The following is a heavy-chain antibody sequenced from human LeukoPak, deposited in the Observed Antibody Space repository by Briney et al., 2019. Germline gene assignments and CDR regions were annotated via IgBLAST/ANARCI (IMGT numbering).Heavy chain of an antibody. Sequence: SETLSLTCTVSGGSISSYYWSWIRQPPGKGLEWIGYIYYSGSTNYNPSLKSRVTISVDTSKNQFSLKLNSVTAADTAVYYCARDPRGGTSRDNWFDPWGQGTLVSVSS. V-gene: IGHV4-59*01. D-gene: IGHD1-1*01. CDR1: GGSISSYY. CDR2: IYYSGST. J-gene: IGHJ5*02. CDR3: ARDPRGGTSRDNWFDP.